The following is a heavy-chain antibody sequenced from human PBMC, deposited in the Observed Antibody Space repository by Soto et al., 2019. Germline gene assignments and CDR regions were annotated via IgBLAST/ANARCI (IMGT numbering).Heavy chain of an antibody. CDR2: IYYSGST. CDR3: ASKAGYSSGWYSLGYYYYGMDV. CDR1: GGSISSSSYY. J-gene: IGHJ6*02. D-gene: IGHD6-19*01. V-gene: IGHV4-39*01. Sequence: PSETLSLTCTVSGGSISSSSYYWGWIRQPPGKGLEWIGSIYYSGSTYYNPSLKSRVTISVDTSKNQFSLKLSSVTAADTAVYYCASKAGYSSGWYSLGYYYYGMDVWGQGTTVTVSS.